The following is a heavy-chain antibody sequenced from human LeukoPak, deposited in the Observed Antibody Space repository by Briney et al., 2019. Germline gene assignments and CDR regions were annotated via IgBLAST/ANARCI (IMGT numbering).Heavy chain of an antibody. Sequence: GGSLRLSCAASGFTFNRYAMSWVRQAPGKGLEWVSSIEASGENTYYADSVKGRFTMSRDNSKDTLFLHMSSLRAEDTAVYFCATRPRDSSGYYLGAFDGWGQGTTVTVSS. CDR3: ATRPRDSSGYYLGAFDG. CDR1: GFTFNRYA. V-gene: IGHV3-23*01. D-gene: IGHD3-22*01. CDR2: IEASGENT. J-gene: IGHJ3*01.